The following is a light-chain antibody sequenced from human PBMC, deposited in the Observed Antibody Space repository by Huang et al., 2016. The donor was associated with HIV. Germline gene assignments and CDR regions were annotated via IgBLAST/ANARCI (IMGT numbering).Light chain of an antibody. Sequence: ENVLTQSPGTLSLSPGERATLSCRASQSVTSSYLAWYQQSPGQAPRLLIYAASTRATGIPDRFSGSGSGTDFTLTINRLEPEDFAVYYCQQYGSSLITFGQGTLLEIK. CDR2: AAS. V-gene: IGKV3-20*01. J-gene: IGKJ5*01. CDR1: QSVTSSY. CDR3: QQYGSSLIT.